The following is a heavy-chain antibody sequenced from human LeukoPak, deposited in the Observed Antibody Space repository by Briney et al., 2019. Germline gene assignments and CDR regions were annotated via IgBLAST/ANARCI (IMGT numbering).Heavy chain of an antibody. CDR2: IWYDGSNK. Sequence: PGGSLRLSCAASGFTFSSYGMHWVRQAPGKGLEWVAVIWYDGSNKYYADSVKGRFTISRDNSKSTLYLQMNSLRAEDTAVYYCARDRGYYDSSGGDYWGQGTLVTVSS. CDR1: GFTFSSYG. D-gene: IGHD3-22*01. V-gene: IGHV3-33*01. J-gene: IGHJ4*02. CDR3: ARDRGYYDSSGGDY.